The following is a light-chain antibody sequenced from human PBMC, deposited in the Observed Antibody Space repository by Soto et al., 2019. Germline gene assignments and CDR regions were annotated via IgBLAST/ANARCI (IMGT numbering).Light chain of an antibody. Sequence: EIVLTPSPGTLSLSPGERAPLSLRASQSVTNNYLAWFQQKPGQAPRLLMYGASSRATGIPDRFSGSGSGTEFTLTISSLQSEDFAVYYCQQYGSSGTFGQGTKVDIK. J-gene: IGKJ1*01. CDR2: GAS. CDR1: QSVTNNY. CDR3: QQYGSSGT. V-gene: IGKV3-20*01.